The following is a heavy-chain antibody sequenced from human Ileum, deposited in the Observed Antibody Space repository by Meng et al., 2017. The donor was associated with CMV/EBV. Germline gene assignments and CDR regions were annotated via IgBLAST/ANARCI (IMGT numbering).Heavy chain of an antibody. CDR3: ARAHSADFWSGYYPFDY. CDR2: IYSGGST. J-gene: IGHJ4*02. Sequence: GESLMISCAASGFIVSSNYMSWVRQAPGKGLEWVSVIYSGGSTYYADSVKGRFTISRDNSKNTMYLQMNSLRAEDTAVYYCARAHSADFWSGYYPFDYWGQGTLVTVSS. D-gene: IGHD3-3*01. V-gene: IGHV3-53*01. CDR1: GFIVSSNY.